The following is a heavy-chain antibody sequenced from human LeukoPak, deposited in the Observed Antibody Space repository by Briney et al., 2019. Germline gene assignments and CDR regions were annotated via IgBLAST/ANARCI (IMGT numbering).Heavy chain of an antibody. J-gene: IGHJ4*02. CDR2: IYYSGST. CDR1: GGSISSSSYY. V-gene: IGHV4-39*01. D-gene: IGHD2-2*01. Sequence: SETLSLTCTVSGGSISSSSYYWGWIRQPPGKGLEWIGSIYYSGSTYYNPSLKSRDTISVDTSKNQFSLKLSSVTAADTAVYYCARQLGYCSSTSCYADKVDYWGQGTLVTVSS. CDR3: ARQLGYCSSTSCYADKVDY.